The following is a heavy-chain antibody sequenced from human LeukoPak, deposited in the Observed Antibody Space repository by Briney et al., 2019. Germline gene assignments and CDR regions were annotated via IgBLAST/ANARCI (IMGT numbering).Heavy chain of an antibody. CDR3: AKGTFGDF. CDR1: GFTFNNYA. J-gene: IGHJ4*02. Sequence: GGSLRLSCPASGFTFNNYAMSWVRQAPGKGLEWVSALSGSGGSTYYADSVKGRFTISRDNSKNTLYVQMNSLRAEDTAVYYCAKGTFGDFWGQGTLVTVSS. CDR2: LSGSGGST. D-gene: IGHD3-10*01. V-gene: IGHV3-23*01.